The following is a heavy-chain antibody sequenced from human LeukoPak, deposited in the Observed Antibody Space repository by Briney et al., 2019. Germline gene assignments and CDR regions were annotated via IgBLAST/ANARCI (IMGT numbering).Heavy chain of an antibody. Sequence: GGSLRLSCAASESIFSNFDMSWVRQAPGKGLERVSDISSSGSSTYYADSVRGRFTISRDNSKNTLFLQMNSLSAADTAVYYCARVSSGGSHYWGQGTLVTVS. D-gene: IGHD6-25*01. CDR3: ARVSSGGSHY. V-gene: IGHV3-23*01. CDR1: ESIFSNFD. CDR2: ISSSGSST. J-gene: IGHJ4*01.